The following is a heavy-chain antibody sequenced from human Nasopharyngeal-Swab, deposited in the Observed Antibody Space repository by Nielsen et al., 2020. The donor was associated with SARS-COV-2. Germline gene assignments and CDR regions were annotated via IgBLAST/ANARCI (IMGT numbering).Heavy chain of an antibody. CDR3: AGSLSGIVPAPILGLGPYYYYYYMDV. CDR2: INHSGST. D-gene: IGHD2-2*01. Sequence: RQAPGKGPEWIAEINHSGSTNYNPSLKSRVTLSVDTSMNQVSLEVSSVTAADTAVYYCAGSLSGIVPAPILGLGPYYYYYYMDVWGKGTTVTVSS. J-gene: IGHJ6*03. V-gene: IGHV4-34*01.